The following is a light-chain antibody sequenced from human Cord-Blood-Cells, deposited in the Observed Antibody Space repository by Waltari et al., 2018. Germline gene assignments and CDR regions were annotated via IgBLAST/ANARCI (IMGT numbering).Light chain of an antibody. J-gene: IGLJ3*02. CDR3: MIWHSSAWV. V-gene: IGLV5-45*02. CDR2: YKSDSDK. Sequence: QAVLTQPSSLSASPGASASLTCTLRSGLNVGTYRIYWYQQKPGSPPQYLLRYKSDSDKQQGSGVPSRFSGSKDASANAGILLISGLQSEDEADYYCMIWHSSAWVFGGGTKPTVL. CDR1: SGLNVGTYR.